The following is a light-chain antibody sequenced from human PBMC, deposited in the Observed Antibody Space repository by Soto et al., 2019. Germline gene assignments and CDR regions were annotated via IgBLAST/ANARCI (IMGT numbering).Light chain of an antibody. V-gene: IGKV1-5*03. J-gene: IGKJ1*01. Sequence: IQMTQSPSSLSASVGDRVTISCRASQSISSWLAWYQQKPGKAPKLLIYKASSLESGVPSRFSGSASGTEFTLTISSLQPEDFATYYCLQDYNYPKTFGQGTKVDIK. CDR1: QSISSW. CDR3: LQDYNYPKT. CDR2: KAS.